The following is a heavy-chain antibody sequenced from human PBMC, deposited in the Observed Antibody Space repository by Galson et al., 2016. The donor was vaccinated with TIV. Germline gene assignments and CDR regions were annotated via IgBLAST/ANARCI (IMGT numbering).Heavy chain of an antibody. CDR3: ATDRNTALDTYHYYYGMDV. CDR1: GGTFSTYV. J-gene: IGHJ6*02. V-gene: IGHV1-69*13. CDR2: IIPLFGTT. Sequence: SVKVSCKASGGTFSTYVINWVRQAPGQGLEWMGGIIPLFGTTNYAQKFQGRVTIRADESTSTAYMELSSLGSEDTAVFYCATDRNTALDTYHYYYGMDVWGPGTTVIVSS. D-gene: IGHD5-18*01.